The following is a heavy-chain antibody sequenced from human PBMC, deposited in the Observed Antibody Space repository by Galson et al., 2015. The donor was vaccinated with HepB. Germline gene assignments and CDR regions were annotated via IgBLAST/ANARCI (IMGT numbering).Heavy chain of an antibody. V-gene: IGHV1-18*04. CDR3: AVTAGQPYCYDLDPSEVYYHYSMDV. D-gene: IGHD5-18*01. Sequence: SVKDSCKSAGHILTSYGNSWVRQAPGQGLEWMGWISAYNGNTNYAQKLQGRVTMTTDTSTSTAYMELRSLRSDDTAVYYCAVTAGQPYCYDLDPSEVYYHYSMDVWGQGTTVTVSS. J-gene: IGHJ6*02. CDR2: ISAYNGNT. CDR1: GHILTSYG.